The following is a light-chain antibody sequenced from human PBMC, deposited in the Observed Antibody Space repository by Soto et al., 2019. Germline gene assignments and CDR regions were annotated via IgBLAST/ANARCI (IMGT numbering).Light chain of an antibody. Sequence: EIVLTQSPGTLSLSPVERATLSCRASQSVSSNLAWYQQKPGQAPRLLIYGASTRATGIPARFSGSGSGTEFTLTISSLQSEDFAVYYCQQYKDWPPLTFGQGTRLEIK. CDR3: QQYKDWPPLT. J-gene: IGKJ5*01. CDR2: GAS. CDR1: QSVSSN. V-gene: IGKV3-15*01.